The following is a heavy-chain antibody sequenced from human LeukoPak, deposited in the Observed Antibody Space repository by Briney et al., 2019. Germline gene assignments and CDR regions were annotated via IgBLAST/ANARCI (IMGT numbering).Heavy chain of an antibody. J-gene: IGHJ4*02. V-gene: IGHV3-23*01. CDR1: GFTLSSYS. CDR2: ISDSGDST. D-gene: IGHD3-10*01. Sequence: GGSLRLSCAASGFTLSSYSMTWVRQTPGKGLEWVSGISDSGDSTYYADSVKGRFTISRDNSRSTLYLEMNSLRAEDTAVYYCTKWSGFGNDWGQGTLVTVSS. CDR3: TKWSGFGND.